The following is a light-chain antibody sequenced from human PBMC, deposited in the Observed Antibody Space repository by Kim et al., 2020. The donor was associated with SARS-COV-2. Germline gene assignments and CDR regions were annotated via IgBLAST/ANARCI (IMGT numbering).Light chain of an antibody. V-gene: IGKV3-15*01. CDR3: QQYNKWPPWT. J-gene: IGKJ1*01. CDR2: GAS. CDR1: QSVSRD. Sequence: TPGERVTLSCRASQSVSRDLAWYQQKAGQAPRLLMYGASTRATDIPARFSGSGSGTEFTLTISRLQSEDVAVYYCQQYNKWPPWTFGQGTKVEIK.